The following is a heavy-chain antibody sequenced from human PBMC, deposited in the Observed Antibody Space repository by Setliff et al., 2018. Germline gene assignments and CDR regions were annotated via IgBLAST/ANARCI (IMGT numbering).Heavy chain of an antibody. D-gene: IGHD3-3*01. CDR3: ATRTPVTFSGVVTTV. CDR1: GYTFINYD. V-gene: IGHV1-18*01. Sequence: ASVKVSCKASGYTFINYDINWVRQAPGQGLEWMGWITNYNGKTDYAQKFQDRVILTTDTSTNTAYMVLRNLRPDDKAIYYCATRTPVTFSGVVTTVWGQGSLVTVSS. J-gene: IGHJ4*02. CDR2: ITNYNGKT.